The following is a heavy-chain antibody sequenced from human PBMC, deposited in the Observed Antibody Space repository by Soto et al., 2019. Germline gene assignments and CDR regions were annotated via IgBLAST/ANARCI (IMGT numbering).Heavy chain of an antibody. J-gene: IGHJ6*02. Sequence: SETLSLTCTVSGGSISSGGYYWSWIRQHPGKGLEWIGYIYYSGSTYYNPSLKSRVTISVDTSKNQFSLKLSSVTAADTAVYYCARGGVSSWRESYYYYGMDVWGQGTTVTVSS. CDR2: IYYSGST. D-gene: IGHD6-13*01. CDR1: GGSISSGGYY. CDR3: ARGGVSSWRESYYYYGMDV. V-gene: IGHV4-31*03.